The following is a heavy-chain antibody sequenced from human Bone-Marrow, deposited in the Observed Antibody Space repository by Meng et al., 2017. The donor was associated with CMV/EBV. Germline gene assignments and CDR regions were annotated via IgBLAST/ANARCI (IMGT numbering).Heavy chain of an antibody. CDR1: GGSFSGYY. J-gene: IGHJ4*02. Sequence: SQTLSLTCAVYGGSFSGYYWSWIRQPPGKGLEWIGEINHSGSTNYNPSLKSRVTISVDTSKNQFSLKLSPVTAADTAVYYCARGWPTLYWGQGTLVTGSS. CDR2: INHSGST. V-gene: IGHV4-34*01. CDR3: ARGWPTLY.